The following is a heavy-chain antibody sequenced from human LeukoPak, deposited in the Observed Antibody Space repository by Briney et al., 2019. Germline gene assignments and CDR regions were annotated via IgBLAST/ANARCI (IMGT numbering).Heavy chain of an antibody. CDR1: GGSFSGYY. V-gene: IGHV4-34*01. Sequence: SETLSLTCAVYGGSFSGYYWSWIRQPPGKGLEWIGEINHSGSTNYNPFLKSRVTISVDTSKNQFSLKLSSVTAADTAVYYCARPSCSSGWYGRGNWFDPWGQGTLVTVSS. CDR3: ARPSCSSGWYGRGNWFDP. J-gene: IGHJ5*02. D-gene: IGHD6-19*01. CDR2: INHSGST.